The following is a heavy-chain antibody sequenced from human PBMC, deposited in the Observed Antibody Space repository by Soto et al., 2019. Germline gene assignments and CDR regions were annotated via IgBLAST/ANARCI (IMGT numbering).Heavy chain of an antibody. J-gene: IGHJ5*02. CDR3: SKDLVDYSNYDVEVNWFDP. CDR2: ISYDGSNK. CDR1: GFTFSSYG. D-gene: IGHD4-4*01. V-gene: IGHV3-30*18. Sequence: QVQLVESGGGVVQPGRSLRLSCAASGFTFSSYGMHWVRQAPGKGLEWVAVISYDGSNKYYADSVKGRFTISRDNSKNTLYLQMSSLRAEDTAVYYCSKDLVDYSNYDVEVNWFDPWGKGTLVTVSS.